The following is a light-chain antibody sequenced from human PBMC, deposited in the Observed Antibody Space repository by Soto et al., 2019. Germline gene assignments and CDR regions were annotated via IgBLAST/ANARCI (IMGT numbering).Light chain of an antibody. CDR3: LQYYSFPRT. V-gene: IGKV1-5*01. CDR1: QSISSW. J-gene: IGKJ1*01. CDR2: DAS. Sequence: DIQMTQSPSTLSASVGDRVTITCRASQSISSWLAWYQQKPGKAPKLLIYDASSLESGVPSRFSGSGSGTEFTLTISSLQPDDFATYFCLQYYSFPRTFDQGTKVEIK.